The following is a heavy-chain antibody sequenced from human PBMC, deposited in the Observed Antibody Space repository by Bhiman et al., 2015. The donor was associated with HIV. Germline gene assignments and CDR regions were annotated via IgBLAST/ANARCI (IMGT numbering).Heavy chain of an antibody. J-gene: IGHJ4*02. CDR1: IHLQYFS. CDR3: ARGAPDGYTFVNY. V-gene: IGHV3-21*01. CDR2: ISGSGSYI. D-gene: IGHD5-24*01. Sequence: EVLLVESGGGLVKPGGPVETLLCSLWIHLQYFSMIWVRQAPGKGLEWVSSISGSGSYIYYADSMKGRFNISRDNAKKSLYLQMTSLRPEDTAVYYCARGAPDGYTFVNYWGQGTLVTVSS.